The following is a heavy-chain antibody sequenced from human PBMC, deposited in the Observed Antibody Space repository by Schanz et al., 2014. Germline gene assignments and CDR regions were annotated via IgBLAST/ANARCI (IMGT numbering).Heavy chain of an antibody. V-gene: IGHV3-30*19. D-gene: IGHD3-9*01. Sequence: QVQLVESGGGVVQFGRSLRLSCVASGFTFSSYAMHWVRQAPGKGLEWVALISNDGSIKYYADSVKGRFTISRDNAKNTLYLQMNSLRAEDTAVYYCARDSRPNYGFLTAYYSIDYWGQGTLVTVSS. J-gene: IGHJ4*02. CDR1: GFTFSSYA. CDR2: ISNDGSIK. CDR3: ARDSRPNYGFLTAYYSIDY.